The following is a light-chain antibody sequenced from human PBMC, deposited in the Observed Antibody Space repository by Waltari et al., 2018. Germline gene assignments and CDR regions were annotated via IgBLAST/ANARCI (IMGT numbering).Light chain of an antibody. CDR1: SSNVGSYNL. CDR3: CSYAGSSTWV. J-gene: IGLJ3*02. V-gene: IGLV2-23*01. Sequence: QSALTQPASMSGSPGQSITISCTGTSSNVGSYNLVSWYQHHPGKAPKLIIYEAPQRPSGVSNRFSGSNSGNTASLTISGLHAEDESDYYCCSYAGSSTWVFGGGTKLTVL. CDR2: EAP.